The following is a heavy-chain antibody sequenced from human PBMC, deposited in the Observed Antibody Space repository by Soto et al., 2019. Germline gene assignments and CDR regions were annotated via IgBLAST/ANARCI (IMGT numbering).Heavy chain of an antibody. V-gene: IGHV4-30-4*01. Sequence: SETLSLTCTVSGGSISSGYYYWSWIRQPPGKGLEWIGYIYYSGSTYYNPSLKSRVTISVDTSKNQFSLQMKSLRGVDTAIYYCAKTSSASYRESPHYWGQGTLVTVSS. D-gene: IGHD6-6*01. CDR3: AKTSSASYRESPHY. J-gene: IGHJ4*02. CDR2: IYYSGST. CDR1: GGSISSGYYY.